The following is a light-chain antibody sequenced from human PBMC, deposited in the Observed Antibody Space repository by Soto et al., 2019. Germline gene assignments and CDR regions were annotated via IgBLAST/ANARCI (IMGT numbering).Light chain of an antibody. J-gene: IGKJ2*01. CDR1: QSVSSN. Sequence: EIVMTQSPATLSVSPGERATLSCRASQSVSSNLAWYQQKPGQAPRLLIYGASTRATGIPARFSGSGSGTEFTLTISSLQSKDFAVYYCQQYNNWPTHTFGQGTKLEIK. V-gene: IGKV3-15*01. CDR2: GAS. CDR3: QQYNNWPTHT.